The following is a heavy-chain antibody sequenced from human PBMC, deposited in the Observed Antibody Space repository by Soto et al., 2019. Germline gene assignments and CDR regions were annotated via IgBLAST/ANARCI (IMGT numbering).Heavy chain of an antibody. Sequence: QVQLVQSGAEVKKPGSSGKVSCKASGGTFSSYAIRWVRQAPGQGPEWMGGIIPIFGTANYAQKFQGRVTITAAESTSTAYMELSRLSSEDTAVYYCARGTTVAIYYFAYWGQGPLVTVSS. J-gene: IGHJ4*02. CDR2: IIPIFGTA. D-gene: IGHD4-17*01. V-gene: IGHV1-69*01. CDR1: GGTFSSYA. CDR3: ARGTTVAIYYFAY.